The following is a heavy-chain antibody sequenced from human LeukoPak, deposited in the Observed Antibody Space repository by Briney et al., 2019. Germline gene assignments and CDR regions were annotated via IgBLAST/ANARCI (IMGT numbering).Heavy chain of an antibody. CDR3: ARARRDEYYFDY. J-gene: IGHJ4*02. V-gene: IGHV4-59*12. Sequence: PSETLSLTCTVSGGSISSYYWSWIRQPPGKGLEWIGYIYYNGGTNYNPSLRSRVTISVDTSKNHFSLKLSSVTAADTAVYYCARARRDEYYFDYWGQGTLVTVSS. CDR2: IYYNGGT. CDR1: GGSISSYY. D-gene: IGHD2-21*02.